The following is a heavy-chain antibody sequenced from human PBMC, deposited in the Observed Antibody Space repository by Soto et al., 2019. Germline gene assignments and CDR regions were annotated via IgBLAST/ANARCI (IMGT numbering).Heavy chain of an antibody. CDR3: AKGVSHYKRLALFDY. V-gene: IGHV3-23*01. J-gene: IGHJ4*02. CDR2: ISVSGGST. CDR1: GFTFSSYA. Sequence: GGSLRLSCAASGFTFSSYAMSWVRQAPGNGLEWVSAISVSGGSTYYADSVKGRFTISRDNSKNTLYLQMTSLRAEDTAVYYCAKGVSHYKRLALFDYWGGGTLVTVS. D-gene: IGHD1-20*01.